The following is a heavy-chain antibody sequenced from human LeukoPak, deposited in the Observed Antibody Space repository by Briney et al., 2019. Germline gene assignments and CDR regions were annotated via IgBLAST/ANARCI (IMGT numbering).Heavy chain of an antibody. D-gene: IGHD2-8*01. CDR3: ARPRLFKGVFDD. Sequence: PGGSLRLSCAASGFTFSTYGMDWVRQAPGKGLEWVAVIGADGSTTYYAESVKGRFTISRDNSKSTLFLQMNSLRAEDTAVYYWARPRLFKGVFDDWGQGTMVTVSS. V-gene: IGHV3-33*01. CDR1: GFTFSTYG. CDR2: IGADGSTT. J-gene: IGHJ3*01.